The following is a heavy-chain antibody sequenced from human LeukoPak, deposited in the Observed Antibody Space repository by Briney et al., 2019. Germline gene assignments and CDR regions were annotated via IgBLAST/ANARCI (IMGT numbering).Heavy chain of an antibody. D-gene: IGHD3-3*01. J-gene: IGHJ4*02. CDR1: GFTFSSYA. CDR2: ISYDGSNK. V-gene: IGHV3-30-3*01. Sequence: GGSLRLSCAASGFTFSSYAMHWVRQAPGKGLEWVAVISYDGSNKYYADSVKGRFTISRDNSKNTLYLQMNSLRAEDTAVYYCARASFDFWSGPIDYWGQGTLVTVSS. CDR3: ARASFDFWSGPIDY.